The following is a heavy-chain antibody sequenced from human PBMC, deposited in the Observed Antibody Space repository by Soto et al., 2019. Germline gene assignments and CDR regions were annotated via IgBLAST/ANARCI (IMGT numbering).Heavy chain of an antibody. CDR3: ARGVITFGGVIVLTYMDV. CDR2: MNPNSGNT. V-gene: IGHV1-8*01. CDR1: GYTFTSYD. J-gene: IGHJ6*03. D-gene: IGHD3-16*02. Sequence: GASVKVSCKASGYTFTSYDINWVRQATGQGLEWMGWMNPNSGNTGYAQKFQGRVTMTRNTSISTAYMELSSLRSEDTAVYYCARGVITFGGVIVLTYMDVWGKGTTVTVSX.